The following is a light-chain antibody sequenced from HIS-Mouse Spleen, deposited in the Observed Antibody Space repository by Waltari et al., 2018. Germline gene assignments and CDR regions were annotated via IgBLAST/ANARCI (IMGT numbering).Light chain of an antibody. CDR2: EGS. V-gene: IGLV2-23*01. Sequence: QSALTQPASVSGSPGQSITISCTGTSSDVGSYNLVSWYQQHPGKAPKLMSYEGSKGPSGVANRFSGSKAGNTASLTSSGLQAEDEADYYCCSYAGSSTVVFGGGTKLTVL. J-gene: IGLJ2*01. CDR3: CSYAGSSTVV. CDR1: SSDVGSYNL.